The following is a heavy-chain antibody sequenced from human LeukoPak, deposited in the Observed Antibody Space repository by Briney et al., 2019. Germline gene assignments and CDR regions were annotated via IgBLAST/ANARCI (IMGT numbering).Heavy chain of an antibody. Sequence: SETLSLTCTVSGGSISSSSYYWGWIRQPPGKGLEWIGSSYYSGSTYYNPSLKSRVTISVDTSKNQFSLKLSSVTAADTAVYYCARSYYDSSATIFGVVTTYYYYYMDVWGKGTTVTVSS. V-gene: IGHV4-39*07. J-gene: IGHJ6*03. CDR1: GGSISSSSYY. CDR2: SYYSGST. CDR3: ARSYYDSSATIFGVVTTYYYYYMDV. D-gene: IGHD3-3*01.